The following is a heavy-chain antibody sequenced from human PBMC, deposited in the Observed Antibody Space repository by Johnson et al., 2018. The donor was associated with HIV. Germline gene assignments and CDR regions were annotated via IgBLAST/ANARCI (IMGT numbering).Heavy chain of an antibody. CDR1: GFTVSSNY. CDR2: IYSDGST. CDR3: TRGGGAYGGGDCLRTVDV. Sequence: VRLVETGGGLIQPGGSLRLSCAASGFTVSSNYMSWVRQAPGKGLEWVSVIYSDGSTYYADSVKGRFSISRDNSKNTLYLQMNSLTADDTAVYYCTRGGGAYGGGDCLRTVDVWGQGTMVTASS. D-gene: IGHD2-21*02. V-gene: IGHV3-53*02. J-gene: IGHJ3*01.